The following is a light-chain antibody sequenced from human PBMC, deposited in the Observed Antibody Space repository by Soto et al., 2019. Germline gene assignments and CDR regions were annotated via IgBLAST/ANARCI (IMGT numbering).Light chain of an antibody. CDR1: SSNIGAGYV. CDR2: GNS. Sequence: QAVVTQPPSVSGAPGQRVTISCTGSSSNIGAGYVVHWYQQLPGTAPKLLIYGNSNRPSGVPDRFSGSKSGTSASLAITGLQAEHEADYYCQSYDSSLSGAVFGGGTKLTVL. CDR3: QSYDSSLSGAV. J-gene: IGLJ2*01. V-gene: IGLV1-40*01.